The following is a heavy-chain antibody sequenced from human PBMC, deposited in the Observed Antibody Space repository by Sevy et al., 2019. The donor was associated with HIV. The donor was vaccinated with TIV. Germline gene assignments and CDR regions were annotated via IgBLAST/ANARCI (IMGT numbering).Heavy chain of an antibody. J-gene: IGHJ4*02. V-gene: IGHV3-23*01. CDR2: ISNSGGST. CDR1: GFTFSSYA. Sequence: GGSLRLSCAASGFTFSSYAMSWVRQAPGKGLEWVSTISNSGGSTYYADSVKGRFTISRDNSKNTLYLQMNSLRAEETAVYYCAKVGGGEIGILDYWGQGTLVTVSS. D-gene: IGHD3-16*01. CDR3: AKVGGGEIGILDY.